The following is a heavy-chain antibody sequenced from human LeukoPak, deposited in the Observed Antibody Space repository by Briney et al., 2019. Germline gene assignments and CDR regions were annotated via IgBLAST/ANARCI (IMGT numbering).Heavy chain of an antibody. J-gene: IGHJ4*02. CDR2: ISGSGGST. Sequence: AGGSLRLSCAASGFTFSSYAMSWVRQAPGKGLEWVSAISGSGGSTYYADSVKGRFTISRDNSKNTLYLQMNNLRAEDTAIYCCVEAILGMIVPWGQGTLVTVSS. CDR3: VEAILGMIVP. CDR1: GFTFSSYA. D-gene: IGHD3-3*01. V-gene: IGHV3-23*01.